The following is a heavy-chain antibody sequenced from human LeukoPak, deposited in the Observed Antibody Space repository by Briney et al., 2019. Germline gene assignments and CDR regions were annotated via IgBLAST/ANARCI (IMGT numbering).Heavy chain of an antibody. CDR3: ARGLLTP. J-gene: IGHJ5*02. CDR2: ISNTGSTI. Sequence: PGGSLRLSCAASGFTLSGYYMSWIRQAPGKGLELVSFISNTGSTISYTDSVKGRFTISRDSAKNSLYLQMNSLRAEDTAVYYCARGLLTPWGQGTLVTVSS. CDR1: GFTLSGYY. D-gene: IGHD3-16*01. V-gene: IGHV3-11*01.